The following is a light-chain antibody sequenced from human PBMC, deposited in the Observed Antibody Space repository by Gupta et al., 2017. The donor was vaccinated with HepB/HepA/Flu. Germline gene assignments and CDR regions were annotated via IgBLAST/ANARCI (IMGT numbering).Light chain of an antibody. CDR1: QSVSSN. CDR3: QQRSKWPVT. Sequence: EIVLTQSPATLSLSPGERATLSCRASQSVSSNLAWYQQKPGQAPRLLIYYASNRATGIPARFSGSGSGTDFTLTISSLEPEDFAVYYFQQRSKWPVTFGGGTKVEIK. V-gene: IGKV3-11*01. CDR2: YAS. J-gene: IGKJ4*01.